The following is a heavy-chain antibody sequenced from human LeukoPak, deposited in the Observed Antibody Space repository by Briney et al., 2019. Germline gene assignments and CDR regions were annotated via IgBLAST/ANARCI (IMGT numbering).Heavy chain of an antibody. Sequence: GGSLRLSCAASGFTVSSNYMSWVRQAPGKGLEWVSFIYSSVTHYSDSVKGRFTISRDNSKNTLFLQMNSLRAEDTAVYYCARRAGAYSHPYDYWGQGTLVTVSS. V-gene: IGHV3-53*01. CDR2: IYSSVT. CDR3: ARRAGAYSHPYDY. J-gene: IGHJ4*02. D-gene: IGHD4/OR15-4a*01. CDR1: GFTVSSNY.